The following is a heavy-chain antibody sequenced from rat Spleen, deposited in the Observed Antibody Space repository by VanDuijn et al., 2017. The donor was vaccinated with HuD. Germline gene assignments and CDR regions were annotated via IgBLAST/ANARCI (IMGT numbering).Heavy chain of an antibody. CDR3: ARDTNYFDY. J-gene: IGHJ2*01. V-gene: IGHV5-20*01. CDR1: GFTFSNYD. CDR2: ISYDGGTT. Sequence: EVQLVESGGGLVQPGRSLKLSCAASGFTFSNYDMAWVRQAPTKGLEWVASISYDGGTTYYPDSVKGRFTISRDIAKSTLFLQMNSLKSEDTATYYCARDTNYFDYWGHGVMVTVSS.